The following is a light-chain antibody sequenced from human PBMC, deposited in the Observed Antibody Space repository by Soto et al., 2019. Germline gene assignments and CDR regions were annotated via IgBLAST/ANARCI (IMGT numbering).Light chain of an antibody. V-gene: IGKV1-39*01. CDR3: QQSYSVPLT. CDR2: AAS. CDR1: QNILTY. Sequence: DIQMTQSPSSLSASVGDRVTITCRSSQNILTYLTWYQQRAGEAPMFLIYAASNLQDGVPSRFSASESGTEFTLTISSLQPEDFATYYCQQSYSVPLTFGQGTKLEMK. J-gene: IGKJ2*01.